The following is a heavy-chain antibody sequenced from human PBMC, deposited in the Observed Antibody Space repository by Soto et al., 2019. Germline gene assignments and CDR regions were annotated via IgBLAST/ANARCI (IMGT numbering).Heavy chain of an antibody. D-gene: IGHD4-17*01. Sequence: GGSLRLSCAASGFTFSSYAMSWVRQAPGKGLEWVSAISGSGGSTYYADSVKGRFTISRDNSKNTLYLQMNSLRAEDTAVYYCAKDGDLSRYYYYYMDVWGKGTTVTVSS. V-gene: IGHV3-23*01. J-gene: IGHJ6*03. CDR1: GFTFSSYA. CDR2: ISGSGGST. CDR3: AKDGDLSRYYYYYMDV.